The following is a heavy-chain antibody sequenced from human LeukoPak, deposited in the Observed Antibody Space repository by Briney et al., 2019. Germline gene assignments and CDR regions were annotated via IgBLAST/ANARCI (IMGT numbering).Heavy chain of an antibody. D-gene: IGHD6-13*01. V-gene: IGHV3-74*01. CDR2: INSDGSST. Sequence: GGSLRLSCAASGFTFSSYWMHWVRQAPGKGLVWVSRINSDGSSTSYADSVKGRFTISRDNAKNTLYLQMDSLRAEDTAVYYCARQPGYSKGPFDYWGQGTLVTVSS. CDR1: GFTFSSYW. J-gene: IGHJ4*02. CDR3: ARQPGYSKGPFDY.